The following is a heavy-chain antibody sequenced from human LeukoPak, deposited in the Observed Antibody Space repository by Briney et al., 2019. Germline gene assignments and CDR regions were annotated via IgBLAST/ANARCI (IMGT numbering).Heavy chain of an antibody. CDR1: GFTFDDYG. CDR3: ARGPYVWGSYRPFDAFDI. Sequence: PGGSLRLSCAASGFTFDDYGMSWVRQAPGKGLEWVSGINWNGGRKGYVDSVKGRFTISRDNAKNSLYLQMNSLRAEDTALYYCARGPYVWGSYRPFDAFDIWGQGTMVTVSS. D-gene: IGHD3-16*02. CDR2: INWNGGRK. J-gene: IGHJ3*02. V-gene: IGHV3-20*04.